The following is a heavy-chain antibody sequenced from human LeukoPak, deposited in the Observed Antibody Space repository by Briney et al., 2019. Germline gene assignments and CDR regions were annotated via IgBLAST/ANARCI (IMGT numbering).Heavy chain of an antibody. CDR1: GFTFSSYG. D-gene: IGHD1-26*01. CDR2: ISSSGSTI. J-gene: IGHJ3*02. V-gene: IGHV3-48*03. CDR3: ARAARGADAFDI. Sequence: PGGSLRLSCAASGFTFSSYGMNWVRQAPGKGLEWVSYISSSGSTIYYADSVKGRFTISRDNAKNSLYLQMNSLRAEDTAVYYRARAARGADAFDIWGQGTMVTVSS.